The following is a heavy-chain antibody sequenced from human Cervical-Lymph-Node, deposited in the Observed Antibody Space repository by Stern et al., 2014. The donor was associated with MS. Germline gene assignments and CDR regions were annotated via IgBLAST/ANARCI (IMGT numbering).Heavy chain of an antibody. CDR3: ARDASLGNSRYGMDV. D-gene: IGHD2/OR15-2a*01. J-gene: IGHJ6*02. V-gene: IGHV1-69*01. CDR1: GGTFSDYA. CDR2: IGPVFGTA. Sequence: QLVQSGAEVKKPGSSVRVSCKASGGTFSDYAISWVRQAPRQGLEWMGGIGPVFGTASYARKFQGRFTLTADESTSSVYMELSSLRSEDAAVYYCARDASLGNSRYGMDVWGQGTTVTVSS.